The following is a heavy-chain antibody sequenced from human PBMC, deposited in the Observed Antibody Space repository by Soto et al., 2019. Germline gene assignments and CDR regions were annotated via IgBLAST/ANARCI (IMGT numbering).Heavy chain of an antibody. Sequence: SETLSLTCTVSGGSISSYYWSWIRQPPGKGLEWIGYIYYSGSTNYNPSLKSRVTISVDTSKNQLSLKLSSVTAADTAVYYCARDLGEAFDYWGQGTLVTVSS. CDR3: ARDLGEAFDY. CDR2: IYYSGST. D-gene: IGHD3-16*01. CDR1: GGSISSYY. V-gene: IGHV4-59*01. J-gene: IGHJ4*02.